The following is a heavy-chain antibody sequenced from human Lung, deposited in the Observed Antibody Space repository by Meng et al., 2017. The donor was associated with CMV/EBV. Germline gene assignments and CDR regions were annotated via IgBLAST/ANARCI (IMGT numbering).Heavy chain of an antibody. Sequence: GESXKISCAASGFTFSNAWMTWVRQAPGKGLEWVGRVKSKADGGTTDYAAPVKGRFTISRDDSENTLYLQMTSLKTEDTAVYYCTTRTSGDYYDSSGYYYWXQGTLVTVSS. CDR1: GFTFSNAW. V-gene: IGHV3-15*01. J-gene: IGHJ4*02. CDR2: VKSKADGGTT. D-gene: IGHD3-22*01. CDR3: TTRTSGDYYDSSGYYY.